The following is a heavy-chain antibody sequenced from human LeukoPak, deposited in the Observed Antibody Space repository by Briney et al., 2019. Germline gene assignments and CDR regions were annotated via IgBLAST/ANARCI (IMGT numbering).Heavy chain of an antibody. V-gene: IGHV3-48*01. Sequence: PGGSLRLSCAASGFTFSSYSMNWVRQAPGKGLEWVSYISSSSSTIYYADSVKGRFTISRDNAKNSLYLQMNSLRAEDTAVYYCARVYPRGYMDVWGKGTTVTVSS. J-gene: IGHJ6*03. CDR2: ISSSSSTI. D-gene: IGHD2-2*01. CDR3: ARVYPRGYMDV. CDR1: GFTFSSYS.